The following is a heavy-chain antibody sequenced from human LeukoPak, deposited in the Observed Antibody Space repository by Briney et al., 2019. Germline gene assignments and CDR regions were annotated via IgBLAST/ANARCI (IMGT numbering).Heavy chain of an antibody. Sequence: SETLSLTCTVSGSSINSYYWSWIRQPAGKGLEWIGRIYTSGSTNYNPSLKSRVTISVDTSKNQFSLKLSSVTAADTAVYYCAREGITFGGVIVYFDYWGQGTLVTVSS. CDR3: AREGITFGGVIVYFDY. CDR1: GSSINSYY. D-gene: IGHD3-16*02. CDR2: IYTSGST. V-gene: IGHV4-4*07. J-gene: IGHJ4*02.